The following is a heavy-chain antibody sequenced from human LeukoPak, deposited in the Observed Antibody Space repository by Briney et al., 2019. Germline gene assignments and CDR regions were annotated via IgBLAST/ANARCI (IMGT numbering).Heavy chain of an antibody. D-gene: IGHD3-3*01. CDR2: INHSGST. J-gene: IGHJ4*02. Sequence: SETLSLTCAVCGGSFSGYYWSWIRQPPGKGLEWIGEINHSGSTNYNPSLKSRVTISVDTSKNQFSLKLSSVTAADTAVYYCARESPYYDFWSGYSVFDYWGQGTLVTVSS. CDR3: ARESPYYDFWSGYSVFDY. V-gene: IGHV4-34*01. CDR1: GGSFSGYY.